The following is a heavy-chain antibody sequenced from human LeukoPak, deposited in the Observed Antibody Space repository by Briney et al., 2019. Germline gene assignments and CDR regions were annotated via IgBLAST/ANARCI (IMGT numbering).Heavy chain of an antibody. J-gene: IGHJ4*02. CDR1: EFTFSNYA. D-gene: IGHD3-10*01. Sequence: GGSLRLSCAASEFTFSNYAMTWVRQAPGKGLEWVAVIWYDGSNKYYADSVKGRFTISRDNSKNTLYLQMNSLRAEDTAVYYCARAELLWFGELLSPLHYWGQGTLVTVSS. CDR3: ARAELLWFGELLSPLHY. V-gene: IGHV3-33*08. CDR2: IWYDGSNK.